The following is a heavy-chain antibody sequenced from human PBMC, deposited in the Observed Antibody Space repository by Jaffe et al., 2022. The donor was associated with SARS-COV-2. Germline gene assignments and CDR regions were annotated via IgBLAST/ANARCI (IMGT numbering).Heavy chain of an antibody. J-gene: IGHJ5*02. D-gene: IGHD2-21*02. CDR2: INSDGNSV. V-gene: IGHV3-74*01. CDR1: GFTFSRSW. Sequence: EVQLVESGGGLVQPGGSLRLSCAASGFTFSRSWMHWVRQAPGKGLVWVSRINSDGNSVIYADSVKGRFTISRDNAKNTLYLQMNSLRAEDTALYYCARGVYGGYSGLTWGQGTLVTVSS. CDR3: ARGVYGGYSGLT.